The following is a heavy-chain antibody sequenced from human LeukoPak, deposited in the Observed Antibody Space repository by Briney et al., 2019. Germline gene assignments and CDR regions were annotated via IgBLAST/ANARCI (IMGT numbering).Heavy chain of an antibody. CDR3: ARPSFLTGSYYPL. CDR2: IEEYGSEI. D-gene: IGHD1-26*01. Sequence: GGSLRLSCVASGFTFSSYWMSRVRQAPGKGLEWVANIEEYGSEIYYADSVRGRFTISRDNAKNSLYLQMNTLRAEDTAVYYCARPSFLTGSYYPLWGQGTLVTVSS. J-gene: IGHJ4*02. CDR1: GFTFSSYW. V-gene: IGHV3-7*01.